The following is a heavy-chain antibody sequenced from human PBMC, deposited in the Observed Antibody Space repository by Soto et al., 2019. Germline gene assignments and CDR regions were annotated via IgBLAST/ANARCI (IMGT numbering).Heavy chain of an antibody. D-gene: IGHD3-16*01. V-gene: IGHV3-7*01. CDR3: ATYAHHTFDS. CDR2: IKQDGSEK. J-gene: IGHJ5*01. CDR1: GFTFSNYW. Sequence: EVQLVESGGGLVQPGGSLRLSCAASGFTFSNYWMSWVRQAPGKGPEWVANIKQDGSEKNYVDSVEGRFTISRDNAKNSLYLQMNSLRAADTAVYYCATYAHHTFDSWGQGTLVTVS.